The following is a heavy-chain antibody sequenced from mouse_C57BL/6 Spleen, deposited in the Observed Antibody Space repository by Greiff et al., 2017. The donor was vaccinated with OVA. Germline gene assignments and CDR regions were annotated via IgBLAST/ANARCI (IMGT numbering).Heavy chain of an antibody. D-gene: IGHD1-1*01. CDR3: SRNSYGSSSGWYFDV. Sequence: EVKLVESGGGLVKPGGSLKLSCAASGFTFSDYGMHWVRQAPEKGLEWVAYISSGSSTFYYADTVKVLVTVSRDNAKNTLFLQMTCLRSEDTAMYYGSRNSYGSSSGWYFDVWGTGTTVTVSS. CDR1: GFTFSDYG. CDR2: ISSGSSTF. J-gene: IGHJ1*03. V-gene: IGHV5-17*01.